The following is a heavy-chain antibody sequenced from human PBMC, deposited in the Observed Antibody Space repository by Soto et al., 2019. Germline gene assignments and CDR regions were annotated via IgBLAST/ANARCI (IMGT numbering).Heavy chain of an antibody. CDR2: ISYSGFT. D-gene: IGHD2-8*01. CDR3: ATQGFGVLHGLVDV. J-gene: IGHJ6*02. CDR1: GGPISSISNHY. V-gene: IGHV4-59*08. Sequence: QVQLQESGPGLVKPSETLSLTCTVSGGPISSISNHYCSWFRLPPGKGLEWIGYISYSGFTRYNPSLKSRMIISMGSSKNQFSRNTTTVTAADTAVYYCATQGFGVLHGLVDVWGQGTTVTVSS.